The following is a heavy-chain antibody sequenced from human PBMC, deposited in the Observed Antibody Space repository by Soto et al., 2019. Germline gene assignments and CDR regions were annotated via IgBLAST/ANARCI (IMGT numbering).Heavy chain of an antibody. V-gene: IGHV5-51*01. J-gene: IGHJ6*03. Sequence: PGESLKISCKGSGYSFTSYWIGWVRQMPGKGLEWMGIINPGDSDTRYSPSFQGQVTISADKFISTAYLQWSSLKASDTAMYYCARTANYYYYYMDVWGKGTTVTVSS. CDR1: GYSFTSYW. CDR2: INPGDSDT. CDR3: ARTANYYYYYMDV.